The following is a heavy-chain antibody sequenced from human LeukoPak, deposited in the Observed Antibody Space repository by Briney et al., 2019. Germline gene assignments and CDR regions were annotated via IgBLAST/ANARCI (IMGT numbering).Heavy chain of an antibody. V-gene: IGHV4-39*07. Sequence: SETLSLTRTVSGGSISSSSYYWGWIRQPPGKGLEWIGSIYYSGSTYYNPSLKSRVTISVDTSKNQFSLKLSSVTAADTAVYYCAVMITTAAINAFDIWGQGTMVTVSS. CDR3: AVMITTAAINAFDI. CDR2: IYYSGST. D-gene: IGHD4-11*01. J-gene: IGHJ3*02. CDR1: GGSISSSSYY.